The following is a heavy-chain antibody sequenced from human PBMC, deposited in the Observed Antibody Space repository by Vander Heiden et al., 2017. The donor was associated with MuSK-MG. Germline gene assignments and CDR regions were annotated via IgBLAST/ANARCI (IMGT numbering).Heavy chain of an antibody. J-gene: IGHJ6*03. Sequence: QVQLVQSGAEVKKPGSSVKVSCKASGGTFSSYATSWVRQAPGQGLEWMGGIIPIFGTANYAKKFQGRVTITADESTSTAYMELSSLRSEDTAVYYCARRAYCGGDCSAYYYYYYMDVWGKGTTVTVSS. CDR2: IIPIFGTA. CDR1: GGTFSSYA. CDR3: ARRAYCGGDCSAYYYYYYMDV. D-gene: IGHD2-21*01. V-gene: IGHV1-69*01.